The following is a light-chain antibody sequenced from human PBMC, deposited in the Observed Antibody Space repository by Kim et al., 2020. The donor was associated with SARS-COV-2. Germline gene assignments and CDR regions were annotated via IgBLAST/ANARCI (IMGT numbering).Light chain of an antibody. CDR3: QQYGSSPPYS. V-gene: IGKV3-20*01. CDR2: GAS. Sequence: EIVLTQSPATLSVSPGERATLSCRASQSVSSSYLAWYQQKPGQAPRLLIYGASSRATGIPDRFSGSGSGTDFTLTISSLESEDFAVYYCQQYGSSPPYSFGQGTKLEI. J-gene: IGKJ2*03. CDR1: QSVSSSY.